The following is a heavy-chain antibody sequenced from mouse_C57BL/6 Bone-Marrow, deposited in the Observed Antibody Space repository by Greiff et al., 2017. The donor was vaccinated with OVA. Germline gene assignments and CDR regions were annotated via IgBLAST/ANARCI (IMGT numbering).Heavy chain of an antibody. CDR3: AKGLRSLTTIGMDY. V-gene: IGHV2-3*01. D-gene: IGHD1-1*01. CDR2: IWGDGST. CDR1: GFSLTSYG. J-gene: IGHJ4*01. Sequence: VQRVESGPGLVAPSQRLSITCTVSGFSLTSYGVSWVRQPPGKGLEWLGVIWGDGSTNYHSALISRLSISKDNSKSQVFLKLNSLQTDDTATYYCAKGLRSLTTIGMDYWGQGTSVTVSS.